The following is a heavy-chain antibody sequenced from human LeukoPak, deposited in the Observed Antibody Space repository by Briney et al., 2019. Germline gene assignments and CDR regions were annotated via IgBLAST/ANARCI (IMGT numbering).Heavy chain of an antibody. CDR1: GGSFSGYY. CDR3: ARHGALYVWGSLVGSGFDY. V-gene: IGHV4-34*01. CDR2: INHSGST. Sequence: PSETLSLTCAVYGGSFSGYYWSWIRQPPGKGLEWIGEINHSGSTNYNPSLKSRVTISVDTSKNQFSLKLSSVTAADTAVYYCARHGALYVWGSLVGSGFDYWGQGTLVTVSS. J-gene: IGHJ4*02. D-gene: IGHD3-16*01.